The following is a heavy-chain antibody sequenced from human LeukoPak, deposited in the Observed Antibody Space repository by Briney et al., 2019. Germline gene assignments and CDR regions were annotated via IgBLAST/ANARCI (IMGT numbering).Heavy chain of an antibody. CDR3: ARGVDYDFWSGSLGYYYYYMDV. CDR2: MNPNSGNT. J-gene: IGHJ6*03. D-gene: IGHD3-3*01. V-gene: IGHV1-8*01. CDR1: GYTFTSYD. Sequence: ASVKVSCKASGYTFTSYDINWVRQATGQGLEWMGWMNPNSGNTGYAQRFQGRVTMTRNTSISTAYMELSSPRSEDTAVYYCARGVDYDFWSGSLGYYYYYMDVWGKGTTVTVSS.